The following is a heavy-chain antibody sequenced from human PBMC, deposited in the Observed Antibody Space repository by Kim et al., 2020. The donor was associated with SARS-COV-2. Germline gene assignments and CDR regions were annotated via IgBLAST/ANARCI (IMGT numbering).Heavy chain of an antibody. Sequence: SQTLSLPCAISGDSVSTDTVTWNWIRKSPSRGLEWLGRTFYRVKWYNEYADSVKSRININPDTSKNQFSLHLRSLTPEDTAVYYCARAVDTSVVRGLDHW. CDR3: ARAVDTSVVRGLDH. D-gene: IGHD5-18*01. V-gene: IGHV6-1*01. CDR2: TFYRVKWYN. CDR1: GDSVSTDTVT. J-gene: IGHJ1*01.